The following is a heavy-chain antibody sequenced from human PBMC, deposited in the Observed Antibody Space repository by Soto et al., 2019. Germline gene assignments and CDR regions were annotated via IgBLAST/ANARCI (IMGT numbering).Heavy chain of an antibody. CDR3: AKQLGYCSSTSCYALRVTWFDP. Sequence: ASETLSLTCTVSGGSISSSSYYWGWIRQPPGKGLEWIGSIYYSGSTYYNPSLKSRVTISVDTSKNQFSLKLSSVTAADTAVYYCAKQLGYCSSTSCYALRVTWFDPWGQGTLVTVSS. J-gene: IGHJ5*02. CDR2: IYYSGST. CDR1: GGSISSSSYY. V-gene: IGHV4-39*01. D-gene: IGHD2-2*01.